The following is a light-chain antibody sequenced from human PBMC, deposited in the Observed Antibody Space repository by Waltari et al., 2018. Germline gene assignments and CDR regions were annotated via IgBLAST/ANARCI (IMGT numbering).Light chain of an antibody. V-gene: IGKV1-33*01. CDR2: DAS. CDR1: QDINIY. Sequence: DIQMTQSPSSLSASVGDRVTITCPASQDINIYLNWYQQKPGKAPKLLIYDASNLETGVPSRFSGTGSGTDFSFTISSLQPEDVATYYCQQYYSSPATFGQGTKVEIK. J-gene: IGKJ1*01. CDR3: QQYYSSPAT.